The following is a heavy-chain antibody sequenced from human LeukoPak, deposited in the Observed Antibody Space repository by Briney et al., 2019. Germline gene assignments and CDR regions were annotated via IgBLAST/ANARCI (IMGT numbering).Heavy chain of an antibody. CDR3: AKDFVGVLADAFGI. Sequence: GSLRLSCAASGFTLSSYAMSWVRQAPGKGLEWVSLISGNAGSTYYADSVKGRFTISRDNSKNTLSLQINSLRAEDTALYYCAKDFVGVLADAFGIWGQGTMVTVSS. V-gene: IGHV3-23*01. CDR2: ISGNAGST. J-gene: IGHJ3*02. D-gene: IGHD3-16*01. CDR1: GFTLSSYA.